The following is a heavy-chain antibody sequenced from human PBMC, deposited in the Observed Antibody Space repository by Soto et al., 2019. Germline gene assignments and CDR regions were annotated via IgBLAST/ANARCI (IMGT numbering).Heavy chain of an antibody. D-gene: IGHD3-10*01. J-gene: IGHJ4*02. V-gene: IGHV4-61*01. Sequence: QVQLQESGPGLVKPSETLSLTCTVSGGSVNSGSYYWSWIRQPPGKGLEWIGFVNYNGSTNYNPSLKSRLTISIDTSKKQFSLKLRSVTAADTAVYYCARDPEYGSYFDYWGQGTLVTVSS. CDR2: VNYNGST. CDR3: ARDPEYGSYFDY. CDR1: GGSVNSGSYY.